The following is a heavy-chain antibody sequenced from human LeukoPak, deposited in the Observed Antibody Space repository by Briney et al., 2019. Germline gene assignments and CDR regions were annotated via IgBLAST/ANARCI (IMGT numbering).Heavy chain of an antibody. V-gene: IGHV4-34*01. Sequence: SETLSLTCAVYGGSFSGYYWGWVRQPPGKGLEWIGSIHSSGSTYYNPVLKSRVTISIDTSKNQFSLKLSSVTAADRAVYYCAKHEGSYYDKSGYTFDFWGQGTLVTVSS. CDR2: IHSSGST. J-gene: IGHJ4*02. CDR1: GGSFSGYY. CDR3: AKHEGSYYDKSGYTFDF. D-gene: IGHD3-22*01.